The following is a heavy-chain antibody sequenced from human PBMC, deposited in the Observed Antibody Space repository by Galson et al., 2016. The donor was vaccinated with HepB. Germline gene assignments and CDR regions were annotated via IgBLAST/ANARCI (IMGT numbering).Heavy chain of an antibody. V-gene: IGHV3-30*02. J-gene: IGHJ4*02. CDR1: GFTFSNFG. CDR2: IRYDGSDV. D-gene: IGHD5-12*01. Sequence: SLRLSCAASGFTFSNFGMHWVRQAPGKGLDWVAFIRYDGSDVYYADSVKGRFTISRDNSKNTLDLQMNSLRAEDTAVYYCAREVEYSSSQFDCWGPGNLVTGSS. CDR3: AREVEYSSSQFDC.